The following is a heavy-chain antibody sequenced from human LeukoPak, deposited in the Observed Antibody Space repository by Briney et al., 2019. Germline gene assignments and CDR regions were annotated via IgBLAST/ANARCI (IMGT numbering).Heavy chain of an antibody. V-gene: IGHV4-59*01. Sequence: SETLSLTCTVSGGCISSYYWSWIRQPPGKGLEWIGYIYYSGSTNYNPSLKSRVTISVDTSKNQFSLKLSSVTAADTAVYYCARGMGIAVAEPYFDYWGQGTLVTVSS. CDR3: ARGMGIAVAEPYFDY. J-gene: IGHJ4*02. CDR2: IYYSGST. CDR1: GGCISSYY. D-gene: IGHD6-19*01.